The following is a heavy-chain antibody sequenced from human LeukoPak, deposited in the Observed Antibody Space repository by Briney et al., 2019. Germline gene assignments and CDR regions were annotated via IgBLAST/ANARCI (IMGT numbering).Heavy chain of an antibody. Sequence: ASVKVSCKASGYTFTGYYMHWVRQAPGQGLEWMGWINPNSGGTNYAQKFQGGVTMTRDTSISTAYMELSRLRSDDTAVYYCASGYSSSSWANYYYYGMDVWGQGTTVTVSS. CDR2: INPNSGGT. CDR3: ASGYSSSSWANYYYYGMDV. D-gene: IGHD6-13*01. J-gene: IGHJ6*02. CDR1: GYTFTGYY. V-gene: IGHV1-2*02.